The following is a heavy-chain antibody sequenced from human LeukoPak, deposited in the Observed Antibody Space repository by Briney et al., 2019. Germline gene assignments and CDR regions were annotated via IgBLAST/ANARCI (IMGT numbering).Heavy chain of an antibody. CDR2: INPSGGST. D-gene: IGHD3-22*01. V-gene: IGHV1-46*01. Sequence: ASVKVSCKASGYTFTSYYMHWVRQAPGQGLEWMGIINPSGGSTSYAQKFQGRVTITRDMSTSTVYMELSSLRSEDTAVYYCASDYYDSSGYGDWGQGTLVTVSS. CDR3: ASDYYDSSGYGD. CDR1: GYTFTSYY. J-gene: IGHJ4*02.